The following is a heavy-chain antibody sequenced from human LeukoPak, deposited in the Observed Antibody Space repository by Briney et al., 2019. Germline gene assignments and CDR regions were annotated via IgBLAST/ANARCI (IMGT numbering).Heavy chain of an antibody. CDR2: IKQDGSEK. D-gene: IGHD2-15*01. J-gene: IGHJ3*02. CDR1: GITLSTYW. CDR3: ARGGLYWHI. Sequence: PGGSLRPSCAASGITLSTYWMSWVRQAPGKGLEWVANIKQDGSEKNYVDSVKGRFTISRDNARNSLYLQMDSLRAEDTALYYCARGGLYWHIWGQGTMVTVSS. V-gene: IGHV3-7*04.